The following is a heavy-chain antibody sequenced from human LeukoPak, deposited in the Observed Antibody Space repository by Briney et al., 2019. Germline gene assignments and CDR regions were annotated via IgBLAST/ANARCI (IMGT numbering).Heavy chain of an antibody. Sequence: GGSLRLSFAASGFTFSSYAMSWVRQAPGKGLEWVSGISGSGDSTFSADSVKGRFTISRDNSKNTLFLQMNSLRAEDTAVYYCAKDHLGYCSGGSCYDFDYWGQGTLVTVSS. CDR1: GFTFSSYA. CDR2: ISGSGDST. J-gene: IGHJ4*02. V-gene: IGHV3-23*01. CDR3: AKDHLGYCSGGSCYDFDY. D-gene: IGHD2-15*01.